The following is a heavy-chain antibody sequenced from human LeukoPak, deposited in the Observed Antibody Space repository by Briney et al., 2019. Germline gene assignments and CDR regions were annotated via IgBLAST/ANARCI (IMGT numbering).Heavy chain of an antibody. Sequence: PSETLSLTCTVSGGSISSYYWSWIRQPAGKGLEWIGRIYTSGSTNYNPSLKSRVTISIDTSKKQFSLELSSVTAADTAIYFCARRKRGSGGPFDYWGQGTLVTVSS. J-gene: IGHJ4*02. V-gene: IGHV4-4*07. CDR2: IYTSGST. D-gene: IGHD6-19*01. CDR1: GGSISSYY. CDR3: ARRKRGSGGPFDY.